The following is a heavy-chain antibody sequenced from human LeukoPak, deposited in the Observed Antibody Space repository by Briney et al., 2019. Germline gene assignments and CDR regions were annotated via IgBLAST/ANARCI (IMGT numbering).Heavy chain of an antibody. CDR1: GFTFSSYS. CDR3: ARDVLYCSSTSCRRGAFDI. CDR2: ISSSSSYI. D-gene: IGHD2-2*01. Sequence: PGGSLRLSCAASGFTFSSYSMNWVRQAPGKGLEWVSSISSSSSYIYYADSVKGRFTISGDNAKNSLYLQMNSLRAEDTAVYYCARDVLYCSSTSCRRGAFDIWGQGTMVTVSS. J-gene: IGHJ3*02. V-gene: IGHV3-21*01.